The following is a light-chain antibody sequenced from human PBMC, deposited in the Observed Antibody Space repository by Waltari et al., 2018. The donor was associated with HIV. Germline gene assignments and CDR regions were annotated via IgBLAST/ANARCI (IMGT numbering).Light chain of an antibody. J-gene: IGKJ1*01. CDR1: QSVSRG. CDR2: GSS. CDR3: QQYNNWPWT. V-gene: IGKV3-15*01. Sequence: ELVMTQSPATLSVSPGARPHPSCRASQSVSRGLAWFQQKPGQGPRLLMYGSSIRATHIPARFSGSGSGTEFTLTINNLQSEDFAIYYCQQYNNWPWTFGQGTKVEI.